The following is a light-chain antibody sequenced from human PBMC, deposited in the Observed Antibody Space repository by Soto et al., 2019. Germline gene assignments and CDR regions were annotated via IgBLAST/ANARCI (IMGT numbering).Light chain of an antibody. CDR3: QQRSNWPRSIT. Sequence: EIFLTQSPGTLSLSPGERATLSCRASQTVTSSFLAWYQQKPGQAPRLLISGASNRATDIPDRFSGSGSGTDFTLTIISLEPEDFAVYYCQQRSNWPRSITFGQGTRLEIK. V-gene: IGKV3-11*01. CDR2: GAS. J-gene: IGKJ5*01. CDR1: QTVTSSF.